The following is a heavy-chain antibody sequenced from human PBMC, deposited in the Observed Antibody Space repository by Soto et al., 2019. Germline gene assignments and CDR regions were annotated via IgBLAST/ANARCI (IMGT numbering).Heavy chain of an antibody. D-gene: IGHD3-3*01. V-gene: IGHV3-23*01. CDR2: ISGSGGST. J-gene: IGHJ6*02. CDR1: GFTFSSYA. CDR3: ANIGRGYDFRSGYPGMDV. Sequence: LRLSCAASGFTFSSYAMSWVRQAPGKGLEWVSAISGSGGSTYYADSVKGRFTISRDNSKNTLYLQMNSLRAEDTAVYYCANIGRGYDFRSGYPGMDVWGQGTTVTVSS.